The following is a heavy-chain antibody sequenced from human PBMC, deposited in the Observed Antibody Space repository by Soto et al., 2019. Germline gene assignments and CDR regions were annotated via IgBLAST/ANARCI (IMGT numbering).Heavy chain of an antibody. CDR2: INPKSRCT. CDR3: ARVTLKAGNWFDP. Sequence: ASVKVSFKACGYTFTDYFIHWLRQVPGQGFEWMGWINPKSRCTTYAQKFQGRVTMTRDTSNSTAYMELRGLRSDDTAVYYCARVTLKAGNWFDPWGQGTLVTVSS. J-gene: IGHJ5*02. V-gene: IGHV1-2*02. CDR1: GYTFTDYF.